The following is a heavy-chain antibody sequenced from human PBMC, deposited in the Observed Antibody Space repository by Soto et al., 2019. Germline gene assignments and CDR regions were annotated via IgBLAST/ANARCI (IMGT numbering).Heavy chain of an antibody. CDR1: GFTFSSYG. Sequence: GGSLRLSCAASGFTFSSYGMHWVRQAPGKGLEWVAVIWYDGSNKYYADSVKGRFTISRDNSKNTLYLQMNSLRAEDTAVYYCARETPDGGDPHSFDYWGQGTLVTVSS. J-gene: IGHJ4*02. CDR3: ARETPDGGDPHSFDY. V-gene: IGHV3-33*01. CDR2: IWYDGSNK. D-gene: IGHD3-10*01.